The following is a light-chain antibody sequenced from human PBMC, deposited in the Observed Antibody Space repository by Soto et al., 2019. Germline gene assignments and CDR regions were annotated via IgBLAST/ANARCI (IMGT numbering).Light chain of an antibody. J-gene: IGKJ2*02. V-gene: IGKV1-5*01. CDR3: QQYYRSCT. CDR1: QSVTDW. Sequence: DIQLTQSPSTLSASVGDRVTITFRASQSVTDWLAWYQQKPCKAPKLLIYDASSLQIGVPSRFSCSGSGTEFSLTISSLQPDDFATYYCQQYYRSCTFGQGTKVEIK. CDR2: DAS.